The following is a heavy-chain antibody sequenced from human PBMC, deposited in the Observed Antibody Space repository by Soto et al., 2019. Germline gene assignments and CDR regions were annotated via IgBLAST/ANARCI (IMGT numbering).Heavy chain of an antibody. D-gene: IGHD1-26*01. Sequence: SETLSLTCTVSGGSIRTYYWSWIRQPPGKGLEWIAYVYSSGNTYYNPSLKSRVTISVNTSKNQFSLKLGSVPAADTAVYYCASLGGSYYRFDYWGQGTLVTVSS. V-gene: IGHV4-59*01. CDR1: GGSIRTYY. CDR2: VYSSGNT. J-gene: IGHJ4*02. CDR3: ASLGGSYYRFDY.